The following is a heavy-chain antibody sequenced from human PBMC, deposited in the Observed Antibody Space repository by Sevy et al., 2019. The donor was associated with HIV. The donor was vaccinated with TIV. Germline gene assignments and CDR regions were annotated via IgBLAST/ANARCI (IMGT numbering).Heavy chain of an antibody. D-gene: IGHD3-10*01. V-gene: IGHV4-59*13. CDR3: AGGGGPRSPPTS. CDR2: IYYSGST. J-gene: IGHJ4*02. Sequence: SETLSLTCTVSGGSIRSYYWSWIRQPPGKGLEWIGNIYYSGSTNNNPSLKSRVTISADTAKKQFSLKLSSVTAADTAVYYCAGGGGPRSPPTSWGQGTLVTVSS. CDR1: GGSIRSYY.